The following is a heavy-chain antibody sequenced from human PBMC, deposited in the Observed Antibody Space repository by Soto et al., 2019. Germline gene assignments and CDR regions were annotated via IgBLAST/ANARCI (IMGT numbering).Heavy chain of an antibody. V-gene: IGHV3-23*01. CDR2: ISGSGGST. CDR3: AKVYGSSSGLVDLSAGACVN. D-gene: IGHD6-13*01. Sequence: PVVSLRLSCAASGFTFSSYAMSWVRQAPGKGLEWVSAISGSGGSTYYADSVKGRFTISRDNSKNTLYLQMNSLRAEDTAVYYCAKVYGSSSGLVDLSAGACVNWGQGTLVTVSS. J-gene: IGHJ4*02. CDR1: GFTFSSYA.